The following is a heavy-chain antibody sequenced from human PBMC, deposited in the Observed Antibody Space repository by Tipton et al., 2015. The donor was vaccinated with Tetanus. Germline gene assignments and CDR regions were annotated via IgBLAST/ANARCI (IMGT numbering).Heavy chain of an antibody. CDR2: ISWNSGSI. CDR3: AKDIRVFTIFGARPYGMDV. J-gene: IGHJ6*02. D-gene: IGHD3-3*01. V-gene: IGHV3-9*01. CDR1: GFTFDDYA. Sequence: QLVQSGGGLVQPGRSLRLSCAASGFTFDDYAMHWVRQAPGKGLEWVSGISWNSGSIGYADSVKGRLTISRDNAKNSLYLQMNSLRAEDTALYYCAKDIRVFTIFGARPYGMDVWGQGTTVTVSS.